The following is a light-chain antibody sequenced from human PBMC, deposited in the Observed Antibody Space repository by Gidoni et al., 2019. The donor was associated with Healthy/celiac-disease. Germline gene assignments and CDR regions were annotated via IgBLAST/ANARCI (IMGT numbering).Light chain of an antibody. CDR3: SSYAGSNNL. CDR2: EVS. J-gene: IGLJ3*02. CDR1: SSDVGGYNY. Sequence: SALTQPPSASGPPGQSVTISCNGTSSDVGGYNYVSWYHQHPGEAPKLMLYEVSQRPSGVPDRYSGSRSGNTASLTDTGLQAEDEADYYCSSYAGSNNLFGGGTKLTVL. V-gene: IGLV2-8*01.